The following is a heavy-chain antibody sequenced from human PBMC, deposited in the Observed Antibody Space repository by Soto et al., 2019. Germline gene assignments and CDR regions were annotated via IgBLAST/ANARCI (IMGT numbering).Heavy chain of an antibody. D-gene: IGHD4-4*01. CDR1: GGSISSGGYY. Sequence: SETLSLTCTVSGGSISSGGYYWSWIRQHPGKGLEWIGYIYYSGSTYYNPSLKSRVTISVDTFKNQFSLKLSSVTAADTAVYYCARNQMTTVSYNWFDPWGQGTLVTVSS. CDR3: ARNQMTTVSYNWFDP. J-gene: IGHJ5*02. V-gene: IGHV4-31*03. CDR2: IYYSGST.